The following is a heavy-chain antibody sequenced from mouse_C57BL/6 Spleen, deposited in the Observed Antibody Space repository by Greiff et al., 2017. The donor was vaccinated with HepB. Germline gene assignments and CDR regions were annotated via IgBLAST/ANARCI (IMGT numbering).Heavy chain of an antibody. D-gene: IGHD1-1*01. CDR3: ARGDDYGSRGYFDV. CDR1: GYTFTDYN. J-gene: IGHJ1*03. CDR2: INPNNGGT. Sequence: EVQLQQSGPELVKPGASVKIPCKASGYTFTDYNMDWVKQSHGKSLEWIGDINPNNGGTIYNQKFKGKATLTVDKSSSTAYMELRSLTSEDPAVYYCARGDDYGSRGYFDVWGTGTTVTVAS. V-gene: IGHV1-18*01.